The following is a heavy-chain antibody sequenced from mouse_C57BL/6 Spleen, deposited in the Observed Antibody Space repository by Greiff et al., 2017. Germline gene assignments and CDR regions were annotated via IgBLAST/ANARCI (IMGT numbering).Heavy chain of an antibody. V-gene: IGHV5-9*01. Sequence: DVKLVESGGGLVKPGGSLKLSCAASGFTFSSYTMSWVRQTPEKRLEWVATISGGGGNTYYPDSVKGRFTISRDNAKNTLYLQMSSLRSEDTALYYCACSNYYFDYWGQGTTLTVSS. CDR1: GFTFSSYT. CDR2: ISGGGGNT. CDR3: ACSNYYFDY. J-gene: IGHJ2*01. D-gene: IGHD2-5*01.